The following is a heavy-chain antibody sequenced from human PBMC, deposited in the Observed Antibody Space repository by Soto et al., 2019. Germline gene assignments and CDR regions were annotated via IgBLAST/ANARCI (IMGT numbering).Heavy chain of an antibody. CDR2: INPNSGGT. V-gene: IGHV1-2*04. CDR3: AIAVARTGAFDI. CDR1: GYTFTGYD. Sequence: ASVKVSCKASGYTFTGYDMHWVRQAPGQGLEWMGWINPNSGGTNYAQKSQGWVTMTRDTSISTAYMELSRLRSDDTAVYYCAIAVARTGAFDIWGQGTMVTVSS. D-gene: IGHD6-19*01. J-gene: IGHJ3*02.